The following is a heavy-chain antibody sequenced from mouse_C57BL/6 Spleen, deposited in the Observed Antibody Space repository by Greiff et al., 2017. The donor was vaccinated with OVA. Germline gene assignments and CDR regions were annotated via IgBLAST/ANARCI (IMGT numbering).Heavy chain of an antibody. Sequence: QVQLQQPGAELVKPGASVKLSCKASGYTFTSYWMQWVKQRPGQGLEWIGEIDPSDSYTNYNQKFKGKATLTVDTSSSTAYMQLSSLTSEDSAVYYCARGGYDYFDYWGQGTTLTVSS. CDR2: IDPSDSYT. V-gene: IGHV1-50*01. CDR3: ARGGYDYFDY. J-gene: IGHJ2*01. CDR1: GYTFTSYW. D-gene: IGHD2-3*01.